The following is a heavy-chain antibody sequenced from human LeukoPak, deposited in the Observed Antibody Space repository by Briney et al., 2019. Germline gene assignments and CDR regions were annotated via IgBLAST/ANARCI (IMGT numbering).Heavy chain of an antibody. CDR1: GGSFSGYY. J-gene: IGHJ4*02. D-gene: IGHD6-19*01. CDR3: ARSGYSSGWYIVKGKYYFDY. Sequence: SETLSLTCAVYGGSFSGYYWSWIRQPPGKGLEWIGEINHSGSTNYNPSLKSRVTISVDTSKNQFSLKLSSVTAADTAVYYCARSGYSSGWYIVKGKYYFDYWGQGTLVTVSS. V-gene: IGHV4-34*01. CDR2: INHSGST.